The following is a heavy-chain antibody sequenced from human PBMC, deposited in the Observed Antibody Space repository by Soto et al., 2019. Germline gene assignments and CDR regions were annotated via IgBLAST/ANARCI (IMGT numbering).Heavy chain of an antibody. CDR3: AAHLKTTVTAYWYFDL. D-gene: IGHD4-17*01. J-gene: IGHJ2*01. CDR2: INHSGST. Sequence: QVHLQQWGAGLLKPSETLSLTCAVYGGSFSGYNWSWIRQPPGKGLEWIGAINHSGSTNFNPSLKSRVSISVDTSKKQFSLKLSSVTAADTAVYYCAAHLKTTVTAYWYFDLWGRGTLVTVSS. CDR1: GGSFSGYN. V-gene: IGHV4-34*01.